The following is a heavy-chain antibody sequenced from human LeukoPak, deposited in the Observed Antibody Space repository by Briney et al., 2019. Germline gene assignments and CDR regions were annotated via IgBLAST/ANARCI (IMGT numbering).Heavy chain of an antibody. J-gene: IGHJ4*02. Sequence: SETLSLTCTVSGGSISSHFWSWIRQPAGKGLEWIGYIYYSGSTNYNPSLRGRVTISVDTSKNQFSLKLSSVTAADTAVYYCARHFYRATVTSAYFDYWGQGTLVTVSS. D-gene: IGHD4-17*01. CDR2: IYYSGST. V-gene: IGHV4-59*08. CDR1: GGSISSHF. CDR3: ARHFYRATVTSAYFDY.